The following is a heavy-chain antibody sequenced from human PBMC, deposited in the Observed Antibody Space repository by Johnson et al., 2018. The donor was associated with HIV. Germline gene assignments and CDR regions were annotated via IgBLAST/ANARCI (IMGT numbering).Heavy chain of an antibody. Sequence: QVQLVESGGGVVQPGRSLRLSCAASGFTFSGFAIHWVRQAPGKGLEWVAIISHDGLNEYYADSVKGRFTISRDNSKNTLYLQMNSLKTEDTAVYYCTTDPPPFIAAGGSIAFDIWGQGTMVTVSS. D-gene: IGHD6-13*01. CDR2: ISHDGLNE. CDR1: GFTFSGFA. V-gene: IGHV3-30*04. CDR3: TTDPPPFIAAGGSIAFDI. J-gene: IGHJ3*02.